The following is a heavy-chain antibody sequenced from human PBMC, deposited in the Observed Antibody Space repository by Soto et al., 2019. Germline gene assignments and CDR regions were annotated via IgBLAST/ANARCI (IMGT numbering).Heavy chain of an antibody. CDR3: ASNGFGETYYYGMDV. Sequence: QVQLVQSGAEVKKPGSSVKVSCKASGGTFSSYAINWVRQAPGQGLEWMGGIIPIFGTADYAQKFQGRVTITADESTSTAYMELSSLRSEDTAVYYYASNGFGETYYYGMDVWGQGTTVTVSS. J-gene: IGHJ6*02. D-gene: IGHD3-10*01. CDR1: GGTFSSYA. V-gene: IGHV1-69*12. CDR2: IIPIFGTA.